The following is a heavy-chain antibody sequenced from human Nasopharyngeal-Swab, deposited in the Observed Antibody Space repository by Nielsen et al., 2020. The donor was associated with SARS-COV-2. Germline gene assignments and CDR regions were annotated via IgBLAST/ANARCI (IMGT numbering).Heavy chain of an antibody. V-gene: IGHV4-31*03. CDR1: GGSISSGGYY. CDR2: ISYSGST. Sequence: SETLSLTCTVAGGSISSGGYYWTWIRQHPGKGLEWIGYISYSGSTYYNPSLKSRVTISVDTSQNQFSLRLSSVTAADTAVYYCARDSYRDAFDIWGQGTMATVSS. J-gene: IGHJ3*02. CDR3: ARDSYRDAFDI.